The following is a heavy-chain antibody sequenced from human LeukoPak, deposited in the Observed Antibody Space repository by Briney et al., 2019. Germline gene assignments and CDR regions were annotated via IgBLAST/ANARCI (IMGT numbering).Heavy chain of an antibody. Sequence: GGSLRLSCAASGFTFSSFAMTWVRQAPGKGLEWVSSITGSHGPTYNTDSVKGRFTISRDNSQNTLYLQRNSLRAEDTAVYYCAKRYCSGTSCYTDYWGQGTLVTVSS. CDR1: GFTFSSFA. CDR3: AKRYCSGTSCYTDY. D-gene: IGHD2-2*02. V-gene: IGHV3-23*01. CDR2: ITGSHGPT. J-gene: IGHJ4*02.